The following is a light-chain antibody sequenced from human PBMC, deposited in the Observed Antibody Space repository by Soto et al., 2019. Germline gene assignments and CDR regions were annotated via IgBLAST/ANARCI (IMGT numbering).Light chain of an antibody. J-gene: IGLJ2*01. CDR3: SSYTRSTTLV. CDR1: SSDIGDSNS. Sequence: QSVLTQPASVSGSPGQSIAVSCTGSSSDIGDSNSVSWYQHHPGKAPKLMIYDVSNRPSGVSNRFSGSKSGNTASLTISGLQAEDEADYYCSSYTRSTTLVFGGGTQLTVL. CDR2: DVS. V-gene: IGLV2-14*03.